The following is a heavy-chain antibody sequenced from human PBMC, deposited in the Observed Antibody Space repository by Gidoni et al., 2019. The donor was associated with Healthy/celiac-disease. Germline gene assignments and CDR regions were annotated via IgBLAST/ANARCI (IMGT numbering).Heavy chain of an antibody. Sequence: QVQLQESGPGLVKPSQTLSLTCTVSGGSISSGSYHWSWIRQPAGKGLEWIGRIYTSGSTNYNPSLKSRVTISVDTSKNQFSLKLSSVTAADTAVYYCASLLVTTPRTGFDPWGQGTLVTVSS. CDR1: GGSISSGSYH. J-gene: IGHJ5*02. CDR2: IYTSGST. D-gene: IGHD4-17*01. V-gene: IGHV4-61*02. CDR3: ASLLVTTPRTGFDP.